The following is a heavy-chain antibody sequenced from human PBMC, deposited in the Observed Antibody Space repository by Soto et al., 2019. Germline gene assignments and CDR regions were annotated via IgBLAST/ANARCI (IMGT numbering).Heavy chain of an antibody. J-gene: IGHJ5*02. CDR1: GFSLTTSGVG. V-gene: IGHV2-5*02. CDR3: AHRTTTVTWWFDP. D-gene: IGHD4-17*01. CDR2: IYCDDDK. Sequence: QITLKESGPTLVKPTQTLTLTCTFSGFSLTTSGVGVGWIRQPPGKALEWLALIYCDDDKRYRPSLRSRLTITKDTSHTPVALTMTNMHPADTATYFCAHRTTTVTWWFDPWGQGTLVTVSS.